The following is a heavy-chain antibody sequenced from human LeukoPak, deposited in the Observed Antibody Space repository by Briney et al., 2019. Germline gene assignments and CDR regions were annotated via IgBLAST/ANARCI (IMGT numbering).Heavy chain of an antibody. CDR3: ARDFSHVYYYGSGRISGGSYMDV. V-gene: IGHV1-46*01. J-gene: IGHJ6*03. CDR2: INPSGGST. D-gene: IGHD3-10*01. Sequence: GASVKVSFKASGYTFTNYYLHWVRQAPGQGREWMGIINPSGGSTSYAQKFQGRVTMTRDTSTSTVYMELSSLRSEDTAVYYCARDFSHVYYYGSGRISGGSYMDVWGKGTTVTVSS. CDR1: GYTFTNYY.